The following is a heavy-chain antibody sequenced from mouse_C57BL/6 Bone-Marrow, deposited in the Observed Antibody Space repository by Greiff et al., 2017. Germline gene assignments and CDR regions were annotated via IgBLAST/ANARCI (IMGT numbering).Heavy chain of an antibody. V-gene: IGHV1-64*01. CDR3: ARDELAY. CDR1: GYTFNCHW. Sequence: QVQLTQPGAELVKPGASVKLSCKASGYTFNCHWMHWVKQRPGQGLEWIGMIHTNSDSNNYNEKFKSKATLTVENSSSTAYMQLSSLTSYDSAVYYCARDELAYWCQGTLVTVSA. CDR2: IHTNSDSN. J-gene: IGHJ3*01.